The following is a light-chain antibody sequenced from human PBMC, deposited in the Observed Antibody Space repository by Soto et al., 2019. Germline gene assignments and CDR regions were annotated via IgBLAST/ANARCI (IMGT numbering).Light chain of an antibody. CDR1: QSISYW. V-gene: IGKV1-5*01. Sequence: DIQMTRSPSALSASPSDRVAITCRASQSISYWLAWYQQKPGKAPNLLIYDVSNLESGVPSRFSGSASGTEFTLTISSLQPDDFATYYCQQYSSHLWTFGQGTKVDIK. J-gene: IGKJ1*01. CDR2: DVS. CDR3: QQYSSHLWT.